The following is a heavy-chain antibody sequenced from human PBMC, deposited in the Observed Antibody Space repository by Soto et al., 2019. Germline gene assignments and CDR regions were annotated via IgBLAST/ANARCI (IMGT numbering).Heavy chain of an antibody. V-gene: IGHV4-59*01. D-gene: IGHD3-10*01. Sequence: SETLSLTCTVSGGSISSYYWSWIRQPPGKGLEWIGYIYYSGSTNYNPSLKSRVTISVDTSKNQFSLKLRSVTAADTAVYYCARAPRGNYGYPSYFDYWGQGTLVTVSS. J-gene: IGHJ4*02. CDR1: GGSISSYY. CDR3: ARAPRGNYGYPSYFDY. CDR2: IYYSGST.